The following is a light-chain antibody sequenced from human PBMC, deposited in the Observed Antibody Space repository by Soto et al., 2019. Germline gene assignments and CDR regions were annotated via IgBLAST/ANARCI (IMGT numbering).Light chain of an antibody. CDR3: QQYGNSPPIT. Sequence: EIVLTQSPGTLSLSPGERATLSCRASQSVSSNYLAWYQQKPGQAPRLLIYGASTRATGIPDRFSGSGSGTDFTLTISRLEPEDFAVYYCQQYGNSPPITFGGGTNVDIK. CDR1: QSVSSNY. J-gene: IGKJ4*01. V-gene: IGKV3-20*01. CDR2: GAS.